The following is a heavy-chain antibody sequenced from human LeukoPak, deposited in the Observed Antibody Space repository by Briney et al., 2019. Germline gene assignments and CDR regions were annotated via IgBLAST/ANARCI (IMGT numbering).Heavy chain of an antibody. CDR3: AKADVVGATFRIDY. Sequence: GGSLRLSRAASGFTFSSYAMSWVRQAPGKGLEWVSAISGSGGSTYYADSVKGRFTISRDNSKNTLYLQMNSLRAEDTAIYCCAKADVVGATFRIDYWGQGTLVTVSS. V-gene: IGHV3-23*01. J-gene: IGHJ4*02. CDR2: ISGSGGST. CDR1: GFTFSSYA. D-gene: IGHD1-26*01.